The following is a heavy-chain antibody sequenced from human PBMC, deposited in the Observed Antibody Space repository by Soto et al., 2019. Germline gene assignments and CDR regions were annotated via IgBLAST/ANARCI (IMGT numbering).Heavy chain of an antibody. CDR2: IYPGYSDT. Sequence: GESLKISCKGSGYSFTSHWIGWVRQMPGKGLQWMGIIYPGYSDTRYSPSFQGQFTISADKSISTAYLQWSSLKASDTAMYYCARHHTYCSSTSCPNWLDPWGQGTLVTVAS. CDR1: GYSFTSHW. CDR3: ARHHTYCSSTSCPNWLDP. V-gene: IGHV5-51*01. J-gene: IGHJ5*02. D-gene: IGHD2-2*01.